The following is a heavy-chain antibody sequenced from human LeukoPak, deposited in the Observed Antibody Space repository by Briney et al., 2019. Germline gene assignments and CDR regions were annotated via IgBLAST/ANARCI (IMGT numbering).Heavy chain of an antibody. Sequence: SETLSLTCAVYGGSFSGYYWTWLRQPPGQGLEWIGEINHTGGTNYNTSLKSRVTISVDTSKSQFSLKLSSVTAADTAVYYCARGWVTTTSYYYYGMDVWGRGTTVTVSS. V-gene: IGHV4-34*01. CDR1: GGSFSGYY. D-gene: IGHD2-21*02. CDR2: INHTGGT. J-gene: IGHJ6*04. CDR3: ARGWVTTTSYYYYGMDV.